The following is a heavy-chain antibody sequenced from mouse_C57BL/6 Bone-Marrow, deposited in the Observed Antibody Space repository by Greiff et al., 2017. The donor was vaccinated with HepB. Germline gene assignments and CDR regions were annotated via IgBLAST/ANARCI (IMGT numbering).Heavy chain of an antibody. D-gene: IGHD1-1*01. J-gene: IGHJ1*03. CDR3: TTSHYYGSSSLLGFDV. Sequence: VQLKQSGAELVRPGASVKLSCTASGFNIKDDYMHWVKQRPEQGLEWIGWIDPENGDTEYASKFQGKATITADTSSNTAYLQLSSLTSEDTAVYYCTTSHYYGSSSLLGFDVWGTGTTVTVSS. V-gene: IGHV14-4*01. CDR2: IDPENGDT. CDR1: GFNIKDDY.